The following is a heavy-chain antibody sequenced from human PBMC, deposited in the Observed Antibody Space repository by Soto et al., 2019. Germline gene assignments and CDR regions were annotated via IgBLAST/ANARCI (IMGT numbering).Heavy chain of an antibody. CDR3: AKDRSTTWSFDY. V-gene: IGHV3-30*18. CDR2: ISYDGSDK. J-gene: IGHJ4*02. D-gene: IGHD6-13*01. Sequence: PGGSLRLSCAASGFTFSRNGMHWVRQAPGKGLEWVAVISYDGSDKYYVDSVKGRFTISRDNSKNTLFLQMNSLRADDTAVYYCAKDRSTTWSFDYWGQGTLVTVSS. CDR1: GFTFSRNG.